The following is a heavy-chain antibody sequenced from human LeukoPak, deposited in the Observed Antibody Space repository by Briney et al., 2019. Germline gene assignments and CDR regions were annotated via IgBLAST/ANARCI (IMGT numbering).Heavy chain of an antibody. CDR3: AKDPRRVARLITCGGGSPYYFDY. V-gene: IGHV3-23*01. CDR2: ISGSGIST. J-gene: IGHJ4*02. CDR1: GFTFSDYG. Sequence: GGSLRLSCAAAGFTFSDYGMNWVRQAPGKGLEWVSGISGSGISTYYADSVKGRFTISRDNTKNTLYMQMNNLRVEDTAVYYCAKDPRRVARLITCGGGSPYYFDYWGQGTLVTVSS. D-gene: IGHD3-16*01.